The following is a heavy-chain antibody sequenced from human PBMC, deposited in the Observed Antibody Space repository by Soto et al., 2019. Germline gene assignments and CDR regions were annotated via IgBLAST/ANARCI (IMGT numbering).Heavy chain of an antibody. J-gene: IGHJ4*01. CDR1: GGSITSSRYY. V-gene: IGHV4-39*01. D-gene: IGHD3-3*01. CDR2: IYYGGST. Sequence: PSETLSLTCTVSGGSITSSRYYWAWIRQPPGKGLEWIGTIYYGGSTYYNASLKSRVTISVDTSKNQFSLKLSSVTAADTAVYFCASMAPHNDFWSANYYFAYWGQGTLVNVSS. CDR3: ASMAPHNDFWSANYYFAY.